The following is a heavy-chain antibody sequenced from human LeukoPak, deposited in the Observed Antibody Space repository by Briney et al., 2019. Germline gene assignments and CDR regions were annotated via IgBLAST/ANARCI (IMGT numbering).Heavy chain of an antibody. J-gene: IGHJ4*02. Sequence: SVTVSCKDSGCSFTGHYMDVVRPDTGQGLVWMGWINPNSRDTNYAQMFQGRVTMTRYTSISTAYMDLNRLTSDDTGVYYCARGRTTSQDLDYWGEGTLVSVST. D-gene: IGHD2-2*01. V-gene: IGHV1-2*02. CDR1: GCSFTGHY. CDR2: INPNSRDT. CDR3: ARGRTTSQDLDY.